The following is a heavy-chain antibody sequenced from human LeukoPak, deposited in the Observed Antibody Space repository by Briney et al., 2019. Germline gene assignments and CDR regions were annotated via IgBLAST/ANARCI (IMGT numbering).Heavy chain of an antibody. J-gene: IGHJ3*02. V-gene: IGHV4-61*02. CDR1: GGSISSGSYY. CDR2: IYTSGST. D-gene: IGHD4-23*01. Sequence: SETLSLTCTVSGGSISSGSYYWSWIRQPAGKGLEWIGRIYTSGSTNYNPSLKSRVTMSVDTSKNQFSLKLSSVTAADTAVYYCARSRPTVVTPAGDAFDIWGQGTMVTVSS. CDR3: ARSRPTVVTPAGDAFDI.